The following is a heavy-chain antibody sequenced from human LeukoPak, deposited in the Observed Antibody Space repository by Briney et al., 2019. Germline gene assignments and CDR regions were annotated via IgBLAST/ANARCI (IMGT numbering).Heavy chain of an antibody. Sequence: SVKVSCKASGGTFSSYAISWVRQAPGQGLEWMGRIIPILGIANYAQKFQGRVTITADKSTSTAYMELRSLRSDDTAVYYCARDSSGWSDNWFDPWGQGTLVTVSS. CDR1: GGTFSSYA. V-gene: IGHV1-69*04. J-gene: IGHJ5*02. CDR2: IIPILGIA. CDR3: ARDSSGWSDNWFDP. D-gene: IGHD6-19*01.